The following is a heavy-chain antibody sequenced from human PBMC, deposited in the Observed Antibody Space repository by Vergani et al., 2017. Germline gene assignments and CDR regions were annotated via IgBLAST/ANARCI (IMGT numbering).Heavy chain of an antibody. V-gene: IGHV3-11*01. Sequence: QVQLVESGGDLVKPGGSLRLSCAASGFSFSDHYMTWIRQAPGKGLEWVSYISKIGDTIEYADSVKGRFSISRDNAKSSLFLQMDSLRTEDTAVYYCARDHRDYNNYPGSFDIWGKGSMVNVSS. CDR1: GFSFSDHY. CDR2: ISKIGDTI. D-gene: IGHD4-11*01. J-gene: IGHJ3*02. CDR3: ARDHRDYNNYPGSFDI.